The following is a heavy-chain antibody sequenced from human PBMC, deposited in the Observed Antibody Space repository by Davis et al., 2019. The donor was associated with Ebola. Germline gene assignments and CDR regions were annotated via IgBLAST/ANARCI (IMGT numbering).Heavy chain of an antibody. D-gene: IGHD3-3*01. Sequence: GESLKISCAASGFTFNSYTMNWVRQAPGKGLEWVSSISSSGNYIFYADSVKGRFTISRDNARNSLYLQMDSLSDEDTAVYYCACTIFGTVSNFDYWGQGTLVTVSS. V-gene: IGHV3-21*01. CDR3: ACTIFGTVSNFDY. CDR2: ISSSGNYI. CDR1: GFTFNSYT. J-gene: IGHJ4*02.